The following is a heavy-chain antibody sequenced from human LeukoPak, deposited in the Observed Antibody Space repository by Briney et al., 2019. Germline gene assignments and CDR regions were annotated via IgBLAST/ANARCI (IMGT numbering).Heavy chain of an antibody. CDR3: ASPAYGDHPFDY. J-gene: IGHJ4*02. Sequence: ASVKVSCKASGYTFTSYGIRWVRQAPGQGLEWMGWISAYNGNTNYAQKLQGRVTMTTDTSTSTAYMELRSLRSDDTAVYYCASPAYGDHPFDYWGQGTLVTVSS. V-gene: IGHV1-18*01. CDR2: ISAYNGNT. D-gene: IGHD4-17*01. CDR1: GYTFTSYG.